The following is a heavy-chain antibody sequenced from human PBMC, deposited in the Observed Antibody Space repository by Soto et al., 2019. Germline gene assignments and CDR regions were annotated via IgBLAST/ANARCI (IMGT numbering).Heavy chain of an antibody. Sequence: PGGSLRLSCAASGFTFSSYAMHWVRQAPGKGLEWVAVISYDGSNKYYADSVKGRFTISRDNSKNTLYLQMNSLRVEDTAVYYCAKDRRSVLWFGDQSPSDYWGQGTLVTVSS. V-gene: IGHV3-30*04. D-gene: IGHD3-10*01. CDR1: GFTFSSYA. J-gene: IGHJ4*02. CDR2: ISYDGSNK. CDR3: AKDRRSVLWFGDQSPSDY.